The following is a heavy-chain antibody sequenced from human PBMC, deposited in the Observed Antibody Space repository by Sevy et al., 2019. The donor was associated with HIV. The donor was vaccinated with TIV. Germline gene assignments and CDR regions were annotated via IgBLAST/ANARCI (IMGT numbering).Heavy chain of an antibody. CDR3: ARATYYYDTSGPYFFDF. CDR1: GFIFSNYE. CDR2: ITSSGSTK. D-gene: IGHD3-22*01. J-gene: IGHJ4*02. V-gene: IGHV3-48*03. Sequence: GGSLRLSCIAYGFIFSNYEMNWVRQAPGKGLEWVSYITSSGSTKHYADSVKGRFTISRDNGKNSIYLQMNSLRAEDTAVYYCARATYYYDTSGPYFFDFWGQGTLVTVSS.